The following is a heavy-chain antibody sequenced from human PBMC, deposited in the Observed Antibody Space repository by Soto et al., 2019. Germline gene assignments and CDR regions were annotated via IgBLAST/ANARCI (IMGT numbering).Heavy chain of an antibody. J-gene: IGHJ3*02. CDR1: GFTFSAYY. CDR2: ITSRGTTI. D-gene: IGHD1-1*01. Sequence: QVQLVESGGGLVKPGGSLRLSCAASGFTFSAYYMSWIRQAPGKGLEWVSYITSRGTTIYYADSVKGRFTISRDNAKNAMYLQRNRLRAEATAVYYCGRGDNCKGGDAFDIWGQGTMVTVSS. V-gene: IGHV3-11*01. CDR3: GRGDNCKGGDAFDI.